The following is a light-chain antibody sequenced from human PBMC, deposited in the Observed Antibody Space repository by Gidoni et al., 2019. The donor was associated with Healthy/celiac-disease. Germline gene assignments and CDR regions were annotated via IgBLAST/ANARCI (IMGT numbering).Light chain of an antibody. Sequence: VLTHPPSSSASPGESARLTCTLPSDINVGRYNIYWYQQKPGCPLRHPLYYYSDSNKGQCSEVPSRCSEYKDASAKTGILIISGLQAEDEDDYYCMIWPSNAHVVFGGGTKLTVL. CDR2: YYSDSNK. V-gene: IGLV5-37*01. CDR3: MIWPSNAHVV. J-gene: IGLJ2*01. CDR1: SDINVGRYN.